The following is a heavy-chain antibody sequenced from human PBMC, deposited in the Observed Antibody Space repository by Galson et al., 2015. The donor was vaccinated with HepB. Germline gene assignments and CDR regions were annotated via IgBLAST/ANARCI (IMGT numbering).Heavy chain of an antibody. Sequence: SLRLSCAASGFTFNNAWMTWVRQAPGKGLEWVGRMKSKTDGGTRDYAASVKGRFAISRDDSKNTLYLQMNSLKTEDTAVYYCTTLSDYDFWSGPTLYYYYMDVWGKGTTVTVSS. J-gene: IGHJ6*03. D-gene: IGHD3-3*01. V-gene: IGHV3-15*01. CDR1: GFTFNNAW. CDR3: TTLSDYDFWSGPTLYYYYMDV. CDR2: MKSKTDGGTR.